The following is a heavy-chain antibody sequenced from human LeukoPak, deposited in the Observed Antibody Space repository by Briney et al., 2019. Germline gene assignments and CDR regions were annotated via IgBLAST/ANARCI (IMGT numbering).Heavy chain of an antibody. Sequence: GGSLRLSCAASGFSFSDHHMDWVRQAPGKGLEWVGRSRNKVNSYTTDYAASVKGRFSISRDDSKNSVYLQMNSLKTEDTAVYYCGRVYTGTDVWGQGTTVTVSS. CDR1: GFSFSDHH. V-gene: IGHV3-72*01. CDR2: SRNKVNSYTT. CDR3: GRVYTGTDV. J-gene: IGHJ6*02. D-gene: IGHD1-1*01.